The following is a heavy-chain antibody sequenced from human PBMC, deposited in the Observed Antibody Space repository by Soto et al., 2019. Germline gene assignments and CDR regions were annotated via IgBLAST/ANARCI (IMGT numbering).Heavy chain of an antibody. CDR1: GGSFSTYY. Sequence: QLQQWGAGLLQPSETLSLTCVVSGGSFSTYYYNWIRQSPGKGLEWIGEINHSGSNNYSPSLKSRVTMSLDTSKNQFSLKLTSVTAADTAVYYCARGGSNDWQVAFDIWGQGTMVTVSS. CDR3: ARGGSNDWQVAFDI. J-gene: IGHJ3*02. V-gene: IGHV4-34*01. CDR2: INHSGSN. D-gene: IGHD3-9*01.